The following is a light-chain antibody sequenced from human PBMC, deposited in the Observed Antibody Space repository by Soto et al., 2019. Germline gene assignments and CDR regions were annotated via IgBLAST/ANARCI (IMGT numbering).Light chain of an antibody. V-gene: IGKV3-11*01. J-gene: IGKJ1*01. Sequence: EIVLTQSPATLSLSPGERATLSCRASQSVSSYLAWYQQKPGQAPRLLIYDASNRATGIPARFSGSGSGTDFTLTISSLEPEDLAVYYCQQRSNWPPVTFGQGTKVEIK. CDR2: DAS. CDR1: QSVSSY. CDR3: QQRSNWPPVT.